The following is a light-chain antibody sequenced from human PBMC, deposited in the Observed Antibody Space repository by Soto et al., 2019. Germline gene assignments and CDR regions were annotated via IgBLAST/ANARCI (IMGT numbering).Light chain of an antibody. Sequence: DIQMTQSPSSLSASVGDRVTITCRASQSISTFLNWLQHKPGKAPKLLIYAVSYLQSGVPSRFSGGGSGTDFTLTISSLQPEDFATYYCQQSYSTPPITFGQGTRLEIK. J-gene: IGKJ5*01. CDR2: AVS. CDR3: QQSYSTPPIT. V-gene: IGKV1-39*01. CDR1: QSISTF.